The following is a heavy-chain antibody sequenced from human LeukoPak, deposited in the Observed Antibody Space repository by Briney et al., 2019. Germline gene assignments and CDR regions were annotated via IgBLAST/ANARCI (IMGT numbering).Heavy chain of an antibody. CDR2: IYSRGST. J-gene: IGHJ5*02. CDR1: GFTVSNNY. Sequence: PGGSLRLSCAASGFTVSNNYMRWVRQAPGKGLEWDSSIYSRGSTSYVDSVKGRYTISRDNSKNTLFLQMNSLRVEDTAVYYCARDYYGPWGQGTLVTVSS. CDR3: ARDYYGP. D-gene: IGHD3-22*01. V-gene: IGHV3-66*03.